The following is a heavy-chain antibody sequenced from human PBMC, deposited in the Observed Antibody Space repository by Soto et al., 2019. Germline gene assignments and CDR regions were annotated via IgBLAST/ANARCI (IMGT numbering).Heavy chain of an antibody. Sequence: QVQLVQSGAEVKKPGASVKVSCKASGYTFTGYYMHWVRQAPGQGLEWMGWINPNSGGTNYAQKFQGRVTMTRDTSISTAYMELSRLRSDDTAVYYCVRDRAARPLFDAFDIWGQGTMVTVSS. J-gene: IGHJ3*02. CDR2: INPNSGGT. V-gene: IGHV1-2*02. CDR3: VRDRAARPLFDAFDI. D-gene: IGHD6-6*01. CDR1: GYTFTGYY.